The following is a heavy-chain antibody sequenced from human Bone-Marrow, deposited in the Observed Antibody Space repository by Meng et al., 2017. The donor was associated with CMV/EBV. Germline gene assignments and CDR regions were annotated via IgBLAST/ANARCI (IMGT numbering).Heavy chain of an antibody. V-gene: IGHV1-2*02. J-gene: IGHJ5*02. D-gene: IGHD3-22*01. CDR1: GYTFIAHY. CDR3: ARDRTDYYDTTFYYPNLFDP. CDR2: ISPYSGAT. Sequence: ASVKVSCKASGYTFIAHYIHWFRRAPGQGLEWMGWISPYSGATNYAQKFQDRVTMTRDTSISTVYMELSRLRSDDTAVYYCARDRTDYYDTTFYYPNLFDPWGQGTLVTVSS.